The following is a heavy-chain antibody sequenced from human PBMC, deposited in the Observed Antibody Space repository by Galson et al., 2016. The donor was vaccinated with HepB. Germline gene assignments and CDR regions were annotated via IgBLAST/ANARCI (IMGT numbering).Heavy chain of an antibody. J-gene: IGHJ4*02. CDR1: GGSVRRPSYY. D-gene: IGHD5-18*01. CDR3: ARGGRKGLWGYYFDY. V-gene: IGHV4-31*03. CDR2: IYHLGNT. Sequence: TLSLTCTVSGGSVRRPSYYWTWIRQPPGKGLEWIGYIYHLGNTYFNPSLKSRVTMSIDASKNQFSLKLSSVTAADTAVYYCARGGRKGLWGYYFDYWGQGTLVPVSS.